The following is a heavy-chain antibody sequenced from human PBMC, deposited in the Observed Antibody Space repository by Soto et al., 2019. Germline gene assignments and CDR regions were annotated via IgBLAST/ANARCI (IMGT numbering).Heavy chain of an antibody. V-gene: IGHV1-46*01. CDR2: INPSGGST. Sequence: ASVKVSCKASGYTFTSYYMHWVRQAPGQGLEWMGRINPSGGSTSYAQKFQGRVTITGDESTSTAYMELSSLRSEDTAVYYCARVAGPIAARRVYYYYYGMDVWGQGTTVTVSS. CDR1: GYTFTSYY. CDR3: ARVAGPIAARRVYYYYYGMDV. J-gene: IGHJ6*02. D-gene: IGHD6-6*01.